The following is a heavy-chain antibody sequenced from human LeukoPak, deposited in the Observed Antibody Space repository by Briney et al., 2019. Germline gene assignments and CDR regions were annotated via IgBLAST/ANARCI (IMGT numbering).Heavy chain of an antibody. D-gene: IGHD2-15*01. J-gene: IGHJ6*03. CDR1: GDSFSTNY. V-gene: IGHV4-4*07. Sequence: SETLSLTCTLSGDSFSTNYWSWIRHPAGKGLEWIGRIYATGSANYNPPLKSRVAITLDRSNNQFSLTLKSVTAADTAVYYCARVLSGGGFYYYYMDVWGKGTTVTVSS. CDR3: ARVLSGGGFYYYYMDV. CDR2: IYATGSA.